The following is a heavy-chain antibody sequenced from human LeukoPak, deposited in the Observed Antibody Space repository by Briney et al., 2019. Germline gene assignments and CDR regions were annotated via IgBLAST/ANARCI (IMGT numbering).Heavy chain of an antibody. CDR2: IRYDGSNK. CDR3: AKDPEEDYVWGSYRYLFDY. V-gene: IGHV3-30*02. J-gene: IGHJ4*02. CDR1: GFTFSSYG. Sequence: GGSLRLSCAASGFTFSSYGMRWVRQAPGKELEWVAFIRYDGSNKYYADSVKGRFTISRDNSKNTLYLQMNSLRAEDTAVYYCAKDPEEDYVWGSYRYLFDYWGQGTLVTVSS. D-gene: IGHD3-16*02.